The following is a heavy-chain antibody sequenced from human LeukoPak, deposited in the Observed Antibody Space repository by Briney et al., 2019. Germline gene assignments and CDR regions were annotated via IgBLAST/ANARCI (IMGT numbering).Heavy chain of an antibody. Sequence: PEGSLRLSCAASGFTFSSYALSWVRQAPGKGLEWVSSVSGSGGDTYYVDSVKGRFTISRDNSKNTLYLQMISVRAEDTAVYYCAKSCYDKYNFDYWGQGSLVTVSS. CDR1: GFTFSSYA. J-gene: IGHJ4*02. V-gene: IGHV3-23*01. CDR2: VSGSGGDT. D-gene: IGHD3-9*01. CDR3: AKSCYDKYNFDY.